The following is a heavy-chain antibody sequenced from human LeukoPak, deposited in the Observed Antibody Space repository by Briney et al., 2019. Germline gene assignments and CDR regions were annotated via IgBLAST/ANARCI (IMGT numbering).Heavy chain of an antibody. Sequence: GGSLRLSCAASGFTFNKAWMSWARQAPGKGLEWVGRIISGPGGGAIDYAAPVKGRFTISRDDSKATLYLQMNSLKSEDTAVYYCAAGTGRSDFDYWGQGTLVTVSS. J-gene: IGHJ4*02. D-gene: IGHD6-13*01. CDR1: GFTFNKAW. V-gene: IGHV3-15*01. CDR3: AAGTGRSDFDY. CDR2: IISGPGGGAI.